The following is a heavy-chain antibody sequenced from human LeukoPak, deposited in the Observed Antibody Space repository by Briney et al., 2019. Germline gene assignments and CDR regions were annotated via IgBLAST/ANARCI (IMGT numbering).Heavy chain of an antibody. CDR2: IDYSGGNT. CDR1: GFTFTNYA. CDR3: VATRVCGGVLLRPNCLYFEN. J-gene: IGHJ4*02. D-gene: IGHD3-10*01. V-gene: IGHV3-23*01. Sequence: GGSLRLSCAASGFTFTNYAMSWVRQAPGKGLEWVSGIDYSGGNTNYADSVLGRFTVSRDNSKNTLYLQMNSLRAEDTAVYYCVATRVCGGVLLRPNCLYFENWGQGTLVSVSS.